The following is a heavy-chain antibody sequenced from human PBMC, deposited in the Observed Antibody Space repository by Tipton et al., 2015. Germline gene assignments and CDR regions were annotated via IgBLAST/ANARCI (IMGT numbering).Heavy chain of an antibody. V-gene: IGHV3-33*01. CDR1: GFTFSDYG. CDR3: TRDDEFSTGWSSSAS. Sequence: SLRLSCVASGFTFSDYGMHWVRQAPGKGLEWVAVIWFYGTNKFYSDSAKGRFTISRANSMNTLYLHLNALKARDTSVYYCTRDDEFSTGWSSSASWGPGTLVP. CDR2: IWFYGTNK. D-gene: IGHD6-19*01. J-gene: IGHJ4*01.